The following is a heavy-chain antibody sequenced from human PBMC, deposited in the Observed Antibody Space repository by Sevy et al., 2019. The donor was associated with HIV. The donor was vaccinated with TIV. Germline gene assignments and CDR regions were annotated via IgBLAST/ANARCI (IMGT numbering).Heavy chain of an antibody. D-gene: IGHD2-15*01. Sequence: GGSLRLSCVASGFTFSSYWMHWVRQAPGKGLVWVSRINSDGSSTSYADSVKGRFTISRDNAKNTLYLQMNSLRAEDTAVYYCARDLRTVVTQGTRAYWGQGTLVNVSS. CDR3: ARDLRTVVTQGTRAY. CDR1: GFTFSSYW. CDR2: INSDGSST. V-gene: IGHV3-74*01. J-gene: IGHJ4*02.